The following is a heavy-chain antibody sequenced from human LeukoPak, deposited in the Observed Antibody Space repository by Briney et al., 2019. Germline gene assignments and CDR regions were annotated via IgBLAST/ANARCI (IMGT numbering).Heavy chain of an antibody. J-gene: IGHJ3*02. V-gene: IGHV4-30-2*01. CDR1: GGSISSGGYS. D-gene: IGHD4-23*01. Sequence: SETLSLTCAVSGGSISSGGYSWSWIRQPPGKGLEWIGYIYHSGSTYYNLSLKSRVTISVDRSKNQFSLKLSSVTAADTAVYYCAGSTVVTSDAFDIWGQGTMVTVSS. CDR3: AGSTVVTSDAFDI. CDR2: IYHSGST.